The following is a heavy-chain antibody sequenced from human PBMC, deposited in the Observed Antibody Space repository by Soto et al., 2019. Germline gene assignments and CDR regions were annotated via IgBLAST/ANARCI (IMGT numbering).Heavy chain of an antibody. D-gene: IGHD6-19*01. Sequence: SQTLSLTCAISGDSVSSNTAAWNWIRSSPSRGLEWLGRTYYRSNWRHDYAVSVKSRITVNPDTSRNHFSLQLNSVIPDDTAVYYCARGVAGSCFDLWAQGTLVTVSS. CDR3: ARGVAGSCFDL. V-gene: IGHV6-1*01. J-gene: IGHJ5*02. CDR2: TYYRSNWRH. CDR1: GDSVSSNTAA.